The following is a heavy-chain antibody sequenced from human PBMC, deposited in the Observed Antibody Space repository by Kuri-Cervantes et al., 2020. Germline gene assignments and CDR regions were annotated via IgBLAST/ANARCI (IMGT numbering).Heavy chain of an antibody. CDR3: AKGSYGDYVGGAFDV. CDR1: GFTFSSYA. CDR2: ISGSGGAK. D-gene: IGHD4-17*01. J-gene: IGHJ3*01. Sequence: GGSLRLSCAASGFTFSSYAMSWVRQAPGKGLEWVSLISGSGGAKFYAASVKGRFTISRDNSKNTVYLQMNSLRAEETAIYYCAKGSYGDYVGGAFDVWGQGTMVTVSS. V-gene: IGHV3-23*01.